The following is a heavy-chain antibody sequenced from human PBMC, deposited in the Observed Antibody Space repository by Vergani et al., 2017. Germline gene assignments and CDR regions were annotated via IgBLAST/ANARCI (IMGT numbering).Heavy chain of an antibody. D-gene: IGHD6-19*01. CDR1: GFTFSNSA. CDR3: IGTLAGSLFDY. V-gene: IGHV3-23*01. Sequence: DVQLLESGGGLVQPGGSLRLSCAASGFTFSNSAMSWVRQAPGKGLEWVSAISGSGGSTYYADSVKGRFTISRDNSRNTLYLQMNSLRAEDTAVYYCIGTLAGSLFDYWGQGTLVTVSS. J-gene: IGHJ4*02. CDR2: ISGSGGST.